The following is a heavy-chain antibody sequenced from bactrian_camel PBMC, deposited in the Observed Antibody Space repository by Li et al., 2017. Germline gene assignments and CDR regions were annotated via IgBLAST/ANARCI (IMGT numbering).Heavy chain of an antibody. D-gene: IGHD6*01. Sequence: HVQLVESGGGSVQAGGSLRLSCTASGFTFDESDMGWYRQAPGNECELVSTIETDGGTYYRDSVKGRFTISRDNARNTVYLQMNSLKPEDTAVYYCTGAGPSSDGNSWFCRSFGYWGQGTQVTVS. CDR1: GFTFDESD. V-gene: IGHV3S55*01. CDR2: IETDGGT. J-gene: IGHJ6*01. CDR3: TGAGPSSDGNSWFCRSFGY.